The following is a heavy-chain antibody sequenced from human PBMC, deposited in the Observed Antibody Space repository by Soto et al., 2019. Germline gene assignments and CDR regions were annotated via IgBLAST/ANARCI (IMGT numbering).Heavy chain of an antibody. Sequence: ASVKVSCKASGYTFTSYGIRWVRQAPGQGLEWMGWISAYNGNTNYAQKLQGRVSMTTDTPTSTAYMELRSLRSDDTAVYYCASGRRVHGYCYGTSDYCGQGTRVIV. CDR1: GYTFTSYG. CDR3: ASGRRVHGYCYGTSDY. V-gene: IGHV1-18*01. D-gene: IGHD5-18*01. CDR2: ISAYNGNT. J-gene: IGHJ4*02.